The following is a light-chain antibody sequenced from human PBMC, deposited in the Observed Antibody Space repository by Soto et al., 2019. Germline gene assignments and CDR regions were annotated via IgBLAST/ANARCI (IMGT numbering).Light chain of an antibody. V-gene: IGKV1-39*01. Sequence: DIPMTQSPSSLSASVGDRVTITCRASQNINSYLNWYQQKPGKAPRLLIYAASSLQSGVPSRFSGSGSGADFTLTISSLQPEDFATYYCHQSHSIPRTFGGGTKVEIK. CDR2: AAS. CDR3: HQSHSIPRT. J-gene: IGKJ4*01. CDR1: QNINSY.